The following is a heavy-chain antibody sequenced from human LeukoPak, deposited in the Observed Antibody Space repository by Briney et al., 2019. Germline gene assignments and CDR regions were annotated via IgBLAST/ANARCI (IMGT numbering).Heavy chain of an antibody. J-gene: IGHJ4*02. Sequence: PSETLSLTCTVSGGSISSYYWSWIRQPPGKGLEWIGYIYYSGSTNYNPSLKSRVTISVDTSKNQFSLKLSSVTAADTAVYYCARLSNYYGSGIYIDYWGQGTLVTVSS. CDR2: IYYSGST. D-gene: IGHD3-10*01. CDR3: ARLSNYYGSGIYIDY. V-gene: IGHV4-59*08. CDR1: GGSISSYY.